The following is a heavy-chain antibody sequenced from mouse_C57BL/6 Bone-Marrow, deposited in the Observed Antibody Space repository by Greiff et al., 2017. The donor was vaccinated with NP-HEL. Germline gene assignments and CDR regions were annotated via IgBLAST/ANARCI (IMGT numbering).Heavy chain of an antibody. D-gene: IGHD4-1*01. J-gene: IGHJ1*03. CDR1: GFSFNTYA. CDR2: IRSKSNNYAT. Sequence: EVKLVESGGGLVQPKGSLKLSCAASGFSFNTYAMNWVRQAPGKGLEWVARIRSKSNNYATYYADSVKDRFTISRDDSESMLYLQMNNLKTEDTAMYYCVRDPGGYWYFDVWGTGTTVTVSS. V-gene: IGHV10-1*01. CDR3: VRDPGGYWYFDV.